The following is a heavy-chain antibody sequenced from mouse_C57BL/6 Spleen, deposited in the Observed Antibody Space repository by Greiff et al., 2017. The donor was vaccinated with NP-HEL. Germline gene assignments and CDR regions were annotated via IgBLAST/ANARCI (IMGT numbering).Heavy chain of an antibody. CDR1: GFTFSDYG. CDR2: ISSGSSTI. CDR3: ARGYSNYEWYFDV. V-gene: IGHV5-17*01. J-gene: IGHJ1*03. Sequence: EVMLVESGGGLVKPGGSLKLSCAASGFTFSDYGMHWVRQAPEKGLEWVAYISSGSSTIYYADTVKGRFTISRDNAKNTLFLQMTSLRSEDTAMYYCARGYSNYEWYFDVWGTGTTVTVSS. D-gene: IGHD2-5*01.